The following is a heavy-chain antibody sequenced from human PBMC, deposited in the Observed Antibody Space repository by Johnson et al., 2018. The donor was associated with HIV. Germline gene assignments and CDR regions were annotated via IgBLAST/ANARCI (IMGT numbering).Heavy chain of an antibody. CDR3: AREGNYYDSSSHAFDI. J-gene: IGHJ3*02. CDR1: GFTFSSFG. D-gene: IGHD3-22*01. CDR2: ISYDGSNK. V-gene: IGHV3-30*03. Sequence: QMQLVESGGGVVQPGRSLRLSCATSGFTFSSFGMHWVRQAPGKGLEWVAVISYDGSNKYYADSVKGRFIISRDNSKNTLYLQMNSLRSEDTAVYYCAREGNYYDSSSHAFDIWGQGTMVTVSS.